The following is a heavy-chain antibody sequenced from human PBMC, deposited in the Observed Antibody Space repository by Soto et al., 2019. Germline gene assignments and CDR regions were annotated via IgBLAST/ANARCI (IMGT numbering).Heavy chain of an antibody. V-gene: IGHV3-30*18. CDR3: AKDLSFLTGYYPFDY. D-gene: IGHD3-9*01. J-gene: IGHJ4*02. CDR2: ISYGGSNK. CDR1: GFTFSSYG. Sequence: GGSLRLSCAASGFTFSSYGMHWVRQAPGKGLEWVAVISYGGSNKYYADSVKGRFTISRDNSKNTLYLQMNSLRAEDTAVYYCAKDLSFLTGYYPFDYWGQGTLVTVSS.